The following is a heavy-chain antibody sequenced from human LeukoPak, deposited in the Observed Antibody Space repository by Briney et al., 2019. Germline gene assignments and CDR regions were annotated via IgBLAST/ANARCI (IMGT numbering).Heavy chain of an antibody. CDR1: GFPFSSYW. J-gene: IGHJ4*02. V-gene: IGHV3-7*03. D-gene: IGHD3-22*01. CDR2: IKQDGSKK. CDR3: AKDRSLYDNSGYHSPYFHY. Sequence: GGSLRLSCVASGFPFSSYWMTWVRQAPGKGLEWVANIKQDGSKKSYVDSVKGRFTISRDNAKNSLYLQMNSLRAEDTAVYYCAKDRSLYDNSGYHSPYFHYWGQGTLVTVSS.